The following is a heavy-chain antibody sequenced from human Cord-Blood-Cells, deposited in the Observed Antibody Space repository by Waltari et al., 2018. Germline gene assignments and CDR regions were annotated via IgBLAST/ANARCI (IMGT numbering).Heavy chain of an antibody. Sequence: QVQLPQWGAGRLKPSETLSLTRAVYGGSFSGYYWSWHRQPPGKGLEWIGEINHSGSTNYNPSLKSRVTISVDTSKNQFSLKLSSVTAADTAVYYCAREVWGSIDYWGQGTLVTVSS. CDR1: GGSFSGYY. CDR3: AREVWGSIDY. J-gene: IGHJ4*02. V-gene: IGHV4-34*01. D-gene: IGHD7-27*01. CDR2: INHSGST.